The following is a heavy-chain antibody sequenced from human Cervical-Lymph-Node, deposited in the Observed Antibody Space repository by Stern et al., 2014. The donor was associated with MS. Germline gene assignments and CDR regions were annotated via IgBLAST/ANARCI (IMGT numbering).Heavy chain of an antibody. J-gene: IGHJ4*02. D-gene: IGHD4-11*01. Sequence: VQLVESGSEVKKPGSSVKVSCKPSGDTFSNYALSWARQAPGQGLEWVGGLIPFYGATRYGRKFQGRVTITPEESTGTAFMELTNLTSDDTAIYYCALRRSYYVFWGQGTLITVSS. V-gene: IGHV1-69*01. CDR1: GDTFSNYA. CDR2: LIPFYGAT. CDR3: ALRRSYYVF.